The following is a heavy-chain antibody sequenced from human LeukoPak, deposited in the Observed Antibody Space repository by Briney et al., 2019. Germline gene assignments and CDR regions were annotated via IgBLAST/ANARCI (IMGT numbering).Heavy chain of an antibody. D-gene: IGHD3-10*02. CDR3: AALGITMIGGV. CDR2: ISGSGGST. Sequence: GGTLRLSCAASGFTFSSYGMSWVRQAPGKGLEWVSAISGSGGSTYYADSVKGRFTISRDNSKNTLYLQMNSLRAEDTAVYYCAALGITMIGGVWGKGTTVTISS. J-gene: IGHJ6*04. CDR1: GFTFSSYG. V-gene: IGHV3-23*01.